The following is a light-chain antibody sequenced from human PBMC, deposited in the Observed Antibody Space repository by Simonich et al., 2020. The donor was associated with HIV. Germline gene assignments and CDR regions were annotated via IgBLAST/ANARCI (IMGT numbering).Light chain of an antibody. CDR3: SSYASSSTYV. J-gene: IGLJ1*01. Sequence: QSALTQPASVSGSPGQSITISCTGTSSDVGGYNYVSWYQQHPGKAPKLMIFDVSQRPSGISNRFSGSKSGNTASLTISGLQAEDEADYYCSSYASSSTYVFGTGTEVTVL. CDR2: DVS. V-gene: IGLV2-14*01. CDR1: SSDVGGYNY.